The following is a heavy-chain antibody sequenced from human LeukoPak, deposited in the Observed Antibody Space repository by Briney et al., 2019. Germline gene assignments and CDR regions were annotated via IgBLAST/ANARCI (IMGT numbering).Heavy chain of an antibody. Sequence: SETPSLTCTVSGGSISSSSYYWGWIRQPPGKGLEWIGSIYYSGSTYYNPSLKSRVTISVDTSKNQFSLKLSSVTAADTAVYYCARRANVLLWSRGGWFDPWGQGTLVTVSS. V-gene: IGHV4-39*07. CDR3: ARRANVLLWSRGGWFDP. CDR2: IYYSGST. J-gene: IGHJ5*02. CDR1: GGSISSSSYY. D-gene: IGHD3-10*01.